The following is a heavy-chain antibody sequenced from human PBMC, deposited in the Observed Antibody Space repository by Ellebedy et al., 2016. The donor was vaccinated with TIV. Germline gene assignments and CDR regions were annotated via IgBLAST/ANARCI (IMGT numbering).Heavy chain of an antibody. CDR3: AREGGLRGLGY. V-gene: IGHV1-46*01. CDR1: GYTFTGYY. CDR2: INPSGGST. J-gene: IGHJ4*02. Sequence: ASVKVSCXASGYTFTGYYMHWVRQAPGQGLEWMGIINPSGGSTSYAQKFQGRVTMTRDTSTSTVYMELSSLRSEDTAVYYCAREGGLRGLGYWGQGTLVTVSS. D-gene: IGHD3-16*01.